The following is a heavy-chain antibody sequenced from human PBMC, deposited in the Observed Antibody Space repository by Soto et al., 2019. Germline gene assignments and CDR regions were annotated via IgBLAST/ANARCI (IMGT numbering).Heavy chain of an antibody. Sequence: GGSLRLSCAASGFTFSSYGMHWVRQAPGKGLEWVAVIWYDGSNKYYADSVKGRFTISRDNSKNTLYLQMNSLRAEDTAVYYCARGSNYYDSSGHGGTNYWGQGTLVTVSS. CDR1: GFTFSSYG. CDR3: ARGSNYYDSSGHGGTNY. V-gene: IGHV3-33*01. J-gene: IGHJ4*02. CDR2: IWYDGSNK. D-gene: IGHD3-22*01.